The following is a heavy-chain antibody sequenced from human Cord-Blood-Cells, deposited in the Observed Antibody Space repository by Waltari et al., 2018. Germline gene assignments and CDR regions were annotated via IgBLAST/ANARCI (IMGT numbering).Heavy chain of an antibody. CDR1: GYSFTSYW. D-gene: IGHD3-22*01. V-gene: IGHV5-51*01. J-gene: IGHJ4*02. Sequence: EVQLVQSGAEVKKPGESLKISCKGSGYSFTSYWIGWVRQMPGKGLEWMGIIFPGDSETRYSPSFQVQVTISADKSISTAYLQWSSLKASDTAMYYCARRPIYYDSSGYYFDYWGQGTLVTVSS. CDR2: IFPGDSET. CDR3: ARRPIYYDSSGYYFDY.